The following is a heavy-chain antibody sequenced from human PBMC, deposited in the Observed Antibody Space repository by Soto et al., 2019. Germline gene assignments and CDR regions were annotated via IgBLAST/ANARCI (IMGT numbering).Heavy chain of an antibody. CDR1: GFTFSGFW. CDR2: IKEEGSEK. Sequence: EVLLVESGGGLVQSGGSLRLSCAASGFTFSGFWMSWVRQAPGKGLGWVANIKEEGSEKYYVDSVRGRFTISRDNAKNSLSLQMNSLRGDDTAVYYCARWGERTAGFDYWGRGTLVTVSS. CDR3: ARWGERTAGFDY. J-gene: IGHJ4*01. D-gene: IGHD6-13*01. V-gene: IGHV3-7*05.